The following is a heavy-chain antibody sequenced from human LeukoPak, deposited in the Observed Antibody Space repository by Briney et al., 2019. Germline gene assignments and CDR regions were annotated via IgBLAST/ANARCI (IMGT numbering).Heavy chain of an antibody. J-gene: IGHJ3*02. CDR3: ASTPLSDLDI. CDR2: IYYKGYT. Sequence: PSETLSLTCSVTGVSITDYYWSWIRQPPGKGLEWIGYIYYKGYTNYSPSLTSRVTISMDTSKSQFSLKLRSVTAADTAVYYCASTPLSDLDIWGQGTMVIVSS. CDR1: GVSITDYY. V-gene: IGHV4-59*01.